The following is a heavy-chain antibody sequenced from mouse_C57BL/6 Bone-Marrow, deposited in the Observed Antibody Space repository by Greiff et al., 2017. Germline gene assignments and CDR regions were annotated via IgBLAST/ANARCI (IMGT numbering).Heavy chain of an antibody. D-gene: IGHD2-2*01. Sequence: EVQLQESGGGLVKPGGSLKLSCAASGFTFSSYAMSWVRQTPEKRLEWVATISDGGSYTYYPDNVKGRFTISRDNAKNNLYLQMSHLKSEDTAMYYGASVYYGYEGYFDYWGQGTTLKVSS. V-gene: IGHV5-4*01. CDR3: ASVYYGYEGYFDY. CDR2: ISDGGSYT. CDR1: GFTFSSYA. J-gene: IGHJ2*01.